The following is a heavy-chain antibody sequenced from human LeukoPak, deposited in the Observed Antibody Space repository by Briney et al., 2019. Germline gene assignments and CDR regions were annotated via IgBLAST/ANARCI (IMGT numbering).Heavy chain of an antibody. Sequence: GRSLRLSCAASGFTFSSYAMHWVRQAPGKGLEWVAVISYDGSNKYYADSVKGRFTISRDNSKNTLYLQMNSLRAEDTAVYYCASGPDYDDSSGYVDYWGQGTLVTVSS. J-gene: IGHJ4*02. CDR2: ISYDGSNK. V-gene: IGHV3-30-3*01. D-gene: IGHD3-22*01. CDR3: ASGPDYDDSSGYVDY. CDR1: GFTFSSYA.